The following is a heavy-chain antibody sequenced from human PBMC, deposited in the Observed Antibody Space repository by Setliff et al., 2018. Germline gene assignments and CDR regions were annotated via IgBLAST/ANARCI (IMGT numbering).Heavy chain of an antibody. V-gene: IGHV1-2*02. CDR2: INPNFGDT. D-gene: IGHD5-18*01. CDR3: ATRPRYRYFFNY. J-gene: IGHJ4*02. CDR1: AYTFSGYY. Sequence: ASVKVSCKTSAYTFSGYYIHWLRQAPGQGLQWMGWINPNFGDTNYAPKFQGRVTMTRDTSIRTAYMEVSRLRSDDTAVYYCATRPRYRYFFNYWGQGTLVTVS.